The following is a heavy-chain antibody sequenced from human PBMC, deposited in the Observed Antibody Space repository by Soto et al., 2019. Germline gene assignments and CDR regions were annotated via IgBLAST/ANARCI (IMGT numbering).Heavy chain of an antibody. CDR3: ARDHNFGFILYAMDV. CDR2: INPSSGRT. V-gene: IGHV1-46*01. J-gene: IGHJ6*02. CDR1: GYTFTSYS. D-gene: IGHD2-15*01. Sequence: ASVKVSCKASGYTFTSYSMHWVRQAPGQGLEWMGIINPSSGRTSYAQNFQGRVTMTSDTSTSIVYMELSSLKSEDTAVYYCARDHNFGFILYAMDVWGQGTTVTVSS.